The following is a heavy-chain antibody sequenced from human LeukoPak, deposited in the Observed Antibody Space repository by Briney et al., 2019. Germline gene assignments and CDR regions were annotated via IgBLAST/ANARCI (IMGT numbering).Heavy chain of an antibody. J-gene: IGHJ4*02. Sequence: PGGSLRLSCAASGFTFSSYAMSWVRQAPGKGLEWVSAISGSGGSTYYADSVKGRFTISRDNSKNTLYLQMNSLRAEDTAVYYCAKYTVRYYDSSGYYYWGQGTLVTVSS. D-gene: IGHD3-22*01. V-gene: IGHV3-23*01. CDR1: GFTFSSYA. CDR3: AKYTVRYYDSSGYYY. CDR2: ISGSGGST.